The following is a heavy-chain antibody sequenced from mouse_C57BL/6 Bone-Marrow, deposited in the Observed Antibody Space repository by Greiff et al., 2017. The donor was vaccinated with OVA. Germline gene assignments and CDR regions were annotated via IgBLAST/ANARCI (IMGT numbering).Heavy chain of an antibody. CDR2: INPNNGGT. CDR3: ARGITTVVATYWYFDV. J-gene: IGHJ1*03. Sequence: VQLKQSGPELVKPGASVKMSCKASGYTFTDYNMHWVKQSHGKSLEWIGYINPNNGGTSYNQKFKGKATLTVNKSSSTAYMELRSLTSEDSAVYYCARGITTVVATYWYFDVWGTGTTVTVSS. V-gene: IGHV1-22*01. CDR1: GYTFTDYN. D-gene: IGHD1-1*01.